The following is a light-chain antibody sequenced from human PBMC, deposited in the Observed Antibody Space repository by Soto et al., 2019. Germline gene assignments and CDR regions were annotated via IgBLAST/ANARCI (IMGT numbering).Light chain of an antibody. CDR2: EGH. CDR1: SGFVGSFSL. CDR3: CLDVAATTYV. J-gene: IGLJ1*01. Sequence: QSALAQPASVSGSPGRSITISCTGTSGFVGSFSLVSWYQQHPGKAPKVMISEGHRRPSGVPDRFSGSTSVNSASLTISGLQAEDEADYYGCLDVAATTYVFGTATKLTV. V-gene: IGLV2-23*01.